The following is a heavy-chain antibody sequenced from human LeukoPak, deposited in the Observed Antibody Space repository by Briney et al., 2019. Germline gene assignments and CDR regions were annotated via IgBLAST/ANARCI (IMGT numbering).Heavy chain of an antibody. CDR1: GFTFSSYS. V-gene: IGHV3-48*04. CDR3: ARGDSDMDV. D-gene: IGHD3-22*01. J-gene: IGHJ6*03. CDR2: ITAGSSTT. Sequence: GGSLRLSYAASGFTFSSYSMNWVRQAPGKGLEWVSYITAGSSTTYYADSVKGRFTVSRDNAKNSLYLQMNSLRAEDTAMYYCARGDSDMDVWGKGTTVTVSS.